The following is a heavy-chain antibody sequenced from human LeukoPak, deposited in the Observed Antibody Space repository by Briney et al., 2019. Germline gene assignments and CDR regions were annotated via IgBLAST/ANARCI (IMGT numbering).Heavy chain of an antibody. CDR2: ISAYNGNT. Sequence: ASVKVSCKASGYTFTSYGISWVRQAPGQGLEWMGWISAYNGNTNYAQKLQGRVTMTTDTSTSTAYMELRSLRSDDTAVYYCARAGGGYCSGGSCYYYYYMDVWGKGTTVTISS. CDR3: ARAGGGYCSGGSCYYYYYMDV. D-gene: IGHD2-15*01. CDR1: GYTFTSYG. V-gene: IGHV1-18*01. J-gene: IGHJ6*03.